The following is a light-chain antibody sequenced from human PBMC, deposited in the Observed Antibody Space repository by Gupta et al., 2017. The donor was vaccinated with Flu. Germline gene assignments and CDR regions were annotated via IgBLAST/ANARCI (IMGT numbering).Light chain of an antibody. CDR3: QFFASSLTAVV. J-gene: IGLJ3*02. CDR2: DNS. V-gene: IGLV1-40*01. CDR1: SSNIGSVFD. Sequence: QSVLTQPPSVSGAPGQRVTISCIGSSSNIGSVFDVQWYQQFPGTAPKLLSEDNSYRPSGVPDRFAGSKAGTSDSPVITGLQAEDEAEDDCQFFASSLTAVVFGGGTKVTVL.